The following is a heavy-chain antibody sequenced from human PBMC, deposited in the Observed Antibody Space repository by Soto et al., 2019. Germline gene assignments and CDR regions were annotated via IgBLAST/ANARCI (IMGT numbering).Heavy chain of an antibody. J-gene: IGHJ4*02. CDR1: GFTFSSYA. CDR3: AKHRASLIAAAASY. D-gene: IGHD6-13*01. Sequence: EVQLLESGGGLVQPGGSLRLSCAASGFTFSSYAMSWVRQAPGKGLEWVSGISGSGESTYYADSVKGRCAISRDTSNNTLYLQLNSLRAEDTAVYYCAKHRASLIAAAASYWGQGTLVTVSS. CDR2: ISGSGEST. V-gene: IGHV3-23*01.